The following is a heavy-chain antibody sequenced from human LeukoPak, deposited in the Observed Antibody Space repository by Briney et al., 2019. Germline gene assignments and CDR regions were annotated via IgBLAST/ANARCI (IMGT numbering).Heavy chain of an antibody. J-gene: IGHJ3*02. CDR2: TSRSSGA. CDR1: GFTFSAYD. CDR3: AQGGYFAFDM. D-gene: IGHD2-2*03. Sequence: QAGGSLRLSCVGSGFTFSAYDMQWVRQAPGKGLEWVSGTSRSSGAHYTDYVKGRFTIARDNSKDTLYLQMDSLRAEDTAVYYCAQGGYFAFDMWGQGTMVTVSS. V-gene: IGHV3-23*01.